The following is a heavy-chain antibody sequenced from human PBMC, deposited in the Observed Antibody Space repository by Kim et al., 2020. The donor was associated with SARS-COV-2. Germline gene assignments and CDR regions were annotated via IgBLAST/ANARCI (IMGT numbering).Heavy chain of an antibody. CDR2: ISGSGGST. D-gene: IGHD3-22*01. V-gene: IGHV3-23*01. Sequence: GGSLRLSCAASGFTFSSYAMSWVRQAPGKGLEWVSAISGSGGSTYYADSVKGRFTISRDNSKNTLYLQMNSLRAEDTAVYYCAKDWGKDYYDSSGYYPQKYDAFDIWGQGTMVTVSS. J-gene: IGHJ3*02. CDR1: GFTFSSYA. CDR3: AKDWGKDYYDSSGYYPQKYDAFDI.